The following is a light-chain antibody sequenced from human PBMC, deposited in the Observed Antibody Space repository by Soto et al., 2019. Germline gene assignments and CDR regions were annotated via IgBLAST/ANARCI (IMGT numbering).Light chain of an antibody. Sequence: DIQMTQSPSTLSASVGDRVTITCRASHSISSWLAWYQQKSGKAPKLLIYDASSLGSGVPSRFSGSGSGTEFTLTISSLQPDDFATYYCQQYNSYSPWTFGQGTKVEIK. V-gene: IGKV1-5*01. CDR1: HSISSW. J-gene: IGKJ1*01. CDR2: DAS. CDR3: QQYNSYSPWT.